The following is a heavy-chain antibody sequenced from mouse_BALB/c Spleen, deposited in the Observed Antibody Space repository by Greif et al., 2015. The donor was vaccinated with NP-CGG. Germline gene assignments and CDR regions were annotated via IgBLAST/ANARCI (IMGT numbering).Heavy chain of an antibody. CDR3: ARRTGTEAMDD. J-gene: IGHJ4*01. D-gene: IGHD4-1*01. Sequence: LMESGPELVKPGASVKISCKASGYTFTDYYINWVKQKPGQGLEWIGWIYPGSGNTQYNEKFTGKATLTVDTSSSTAYMQFSSLTSEDTAVYFCARRTGTEAMDDWGQGTSVTVSS. CDR1: GYTFTDYY. CDR2: IYPGSGNT. V-gene: IGHV1-84*02.